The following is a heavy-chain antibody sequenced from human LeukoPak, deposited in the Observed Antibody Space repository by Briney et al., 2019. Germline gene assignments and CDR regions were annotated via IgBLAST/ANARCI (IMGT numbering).Heavy chain of an antibody. V-gene: IGHV4-61*02. D-gene: IGHD3-22*01. J-gene: IGHJ3*02. CDR3: AGGLLKYYYDSSGSGVDI. Sequence: RPSQTLSLTCTVSSGSISSGSYYWSWIRQPAGKGLEWIGRIYTSGSTNYDPSLKSRVTISVDTSKNQFSLKLSSVTAADTAVYYCAGGLLKYYYDSSGSGVDIWGQGTMVTVSS. CDR1: SGSISSGSYY. CDR2: IYTSGST.